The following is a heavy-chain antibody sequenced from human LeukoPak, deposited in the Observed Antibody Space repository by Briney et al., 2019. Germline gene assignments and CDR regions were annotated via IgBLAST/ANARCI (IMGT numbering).Heavy chain of an antibody. Sequence: GGSLRLSCAASGFTFSSYGMHWVRQAPGKGLELVAVIWYDGSNKYYADSVKGRFTISRDNSKNTLYLQMNSLRAEDTAVYYCAKDRVVAATLGYFDYWGQGTLVTVSS. D-gene: IGHD2-15*01. V-gene: IGHV3-33*06. CDR1: GFTFSSYG. CDR2: IWYDGSNK. CDR3: AKDRVVAATLGYFDY. J-gene: IGHJ4*02.